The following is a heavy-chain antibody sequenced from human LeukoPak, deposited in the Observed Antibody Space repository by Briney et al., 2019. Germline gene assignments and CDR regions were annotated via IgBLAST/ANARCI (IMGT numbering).Heavy chain of an antibody. CDR3: ARVGSFDDYVWGSYRKLAEYFQH. D-gene: IGHD3-16*02. V-gene: IGHV4-39*07. CDR2: IYYSGST. CDR1: GGSISSSSYY. J-gene: IGHJ1*01. Sequence: SETLSLTCTVSGGSISSSSYYWGWIRQPPGKGLEWIGSIYYSGSTYYNPSLKSRVTISVDTSKNQFSLKLSSVTAADTAVYYCARVGSFDDYVWGSYRKLAEYFQHWGQGTLVTVSS.